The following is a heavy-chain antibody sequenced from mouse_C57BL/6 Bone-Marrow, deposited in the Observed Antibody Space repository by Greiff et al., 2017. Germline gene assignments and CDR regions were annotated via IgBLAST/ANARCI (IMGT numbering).Heavy chain of an antibody. CDR3: ARPYYSNYWYFDV. CDR2: IYPGSGST. Sequence: QVQLQQPGAELVKPGASVKMSCKASGYTFTSYWITWVKQRPGQGLEWIGDIYPGSGSTNYNEKFKSKAPLTVDTSSSTAYMQLSSLTSEDAAVYYCARPYYSNYWYFDVWGTGTTVTVSS. D-gene: IGHD2-5*01. V-gene: IGHV1-55*01. J-gene: IGHJ1*03. CDR1: GYTFTSYW.